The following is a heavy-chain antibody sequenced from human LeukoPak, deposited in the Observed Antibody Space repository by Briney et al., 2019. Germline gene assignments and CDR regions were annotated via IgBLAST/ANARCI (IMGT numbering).Heavy chain of an antibody. D-gene: IGHD6-19*01. CDR3: ASQIAVAAHDAFDI. CDR2: ISYDGSNK. Sequence: GGSLRLSCAASGFTFRSYGMHWVRQAPGKGLEWVAVISYDGSNKYYVDSVKGRFTISRDNSKNTLYLQMNSLRAEDTAVYYCASQIAVAAHDAFDIWGQGTMVTVSS. V-gene: IGHV3-33*05. J-gene: IGHJ3*02. CDR1: GFTFRSYG.